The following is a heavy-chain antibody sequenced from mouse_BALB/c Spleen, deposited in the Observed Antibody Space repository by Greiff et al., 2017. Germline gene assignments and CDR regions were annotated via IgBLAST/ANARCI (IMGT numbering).Heavy chain of an antibody. J-gene: IGHJ4*01. CDR3: ARVDGSRGEYYYAMDY. D-gene: IGHD1-1*01. CDR1: GFSLTSYG. CDR2: IWAGGST. V-gene: IGHV2-9*02. Sequence: QVPLKQSGPGLVAPSQSLSITCTVSGFSLTSYGVHWVRQPPGKGLEWLGVIWAGGSTNYNSALMSRLSISKDNSKSQVFLKMNSLQTDDTAMYYCARVDGSRGEYYYAMDYWGQGTSVTVSS.